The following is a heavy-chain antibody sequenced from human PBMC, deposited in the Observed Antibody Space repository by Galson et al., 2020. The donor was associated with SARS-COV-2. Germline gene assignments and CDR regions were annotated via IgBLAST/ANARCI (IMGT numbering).Heavy chain of an antibody. J-gene: IGHJ6*03. CDR1: GGSISSSSYY. V-gene: IGHV4-39*07. CDR2: IYYSGST. D-gene: IGHD3-3*01. CDR3: ARGVGGFLEWFHYMDV. Sequence: SETLSLTCTVSGGSISSSSYYWGWIRQPPGKGLEWIGSIYYSGSTYYNPSLKSRVTISVDTSKNQFSLKLSSVTAADTAGYYCARGVGGFLEWFHYMDVWGKGTTVTVSS.